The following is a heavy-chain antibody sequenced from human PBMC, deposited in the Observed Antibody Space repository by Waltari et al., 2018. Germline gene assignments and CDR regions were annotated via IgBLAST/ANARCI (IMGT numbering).Heavy chain of an antibody. D-gene: IGHD3-16*01. J-gene: IGHJ3*01. V-gene: IGHV3-53*02. CDR3: ATLGAYLGAFDV. CDR2: IYAGGGS. Sequence: EVPLVETGGGLIQPGGTLRLSYPVSGFIVSSNYMRWVRQAPGKGLEWVSVIYAGGGSYSADSVRGRFTISRDNSKNTLYLEMNTLRADDTAVYYCATLGAYLGAFDVWGQGTMVTVSS. CDR1: GFIVSSNY.